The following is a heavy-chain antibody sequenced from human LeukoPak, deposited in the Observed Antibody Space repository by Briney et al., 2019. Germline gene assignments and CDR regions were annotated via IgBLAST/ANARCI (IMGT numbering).Heavy chain of an antibody. CDR2: IYYSGST. D-gene: IGHD3-22*01. CDR3: AREDNSSGSFDY. V-gene: IGHV4-31*03. J-gene: IGHJ4*02. CDR1: GGSFSSGGYY. Sequence: SETLSLTCTVSGGSFSSGGYYWSWIRPHQGKGLEWIGYIYYSGSTYYNPSLKSRVTISVDTSKNQFSLKLSSVTAADTAVYYCAREDNSSGSFDYWGQGTLVTVSS.